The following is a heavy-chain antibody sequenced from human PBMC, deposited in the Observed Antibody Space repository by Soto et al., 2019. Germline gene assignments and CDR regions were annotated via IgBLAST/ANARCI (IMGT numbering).Heavy chain of an antibody. CDR1: GLTSRSFT. J-gene: IGHJ5*02. D-gene: IGHD6-13*01. CDR3: TRDASRDSSARGWFDP. Sequence: GGSLRLACAPAGLTSRSFTMNWVRQPAGKGMEWVSTISSKSAYIDYTDALRGRFTISRDNAKNSLHLQMNSLRAEDTAVYYCTRDASRDSSARGWFDPWGPGTLVTVSS. CDR2: ISSKSAYI. V-gene: IGHV3-21*06.